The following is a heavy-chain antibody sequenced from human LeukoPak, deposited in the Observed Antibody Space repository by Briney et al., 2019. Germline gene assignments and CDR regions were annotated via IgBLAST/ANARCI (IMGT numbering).Heavy chain of an antibody. CDR2: ISGTGGST. Sequence: GGSLRLSCAASGFTFSNSAMSWVRQAPGKGLEWVSAISGTGGSTYDADSVKGRFTISRDNSKNTLYLQMNSLRAEDTAVYYCAKDPLGQWLVRYIGYWGQGTLVTVSS. V-gene: IGHV3-23*01. CDR1: GFTFSNSA. D-gene: IGHD6-19*01. J-gene: IGHJ4*02. CDR3: AKDPLGQWLVRYIGY.